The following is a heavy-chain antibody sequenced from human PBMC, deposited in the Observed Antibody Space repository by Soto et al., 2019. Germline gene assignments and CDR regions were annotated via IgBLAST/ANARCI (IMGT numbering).Heavy chain of an antibody. CDR3: VREGTLPLAPFDY. Sequence: GGTLRLSCAASGFTFSSYEMTWVRQAPGKGLEWVSYISSSGNTRSYADSVKGRFTISRDTARNSLYLQMTRLRAEDTAVYYCVREGTLPLAPFDYWGQG. CDR1: GFTFSSYE. V-gene: IGHV3-48*03. J-gene: IGHJ4*02. CDR2: ISSSGNTR. D-gene: IGHD3-10*01.